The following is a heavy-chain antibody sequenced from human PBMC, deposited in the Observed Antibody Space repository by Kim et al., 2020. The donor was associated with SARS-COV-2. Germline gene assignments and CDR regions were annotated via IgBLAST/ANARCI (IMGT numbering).Heavy chain of an antibody. V-gene: IGHV3-30*04. CDR3: ARDVSTVVTHDY. CDR1: GFTFSSYA. J-gene: IGHJ4*02. D-gene: IGHD4-17*01. Sequence: GGSLRLSCAASGFTFSSYAMHWVRQAPGKGLEWVAVISYDGSNKYYADSVKGRFTISRDNSKNTLYLQMNSLRAEDTAVYYCARDVSTVVTHDYWGQGTLVTVSS. CDR2: ISYDGSNK.